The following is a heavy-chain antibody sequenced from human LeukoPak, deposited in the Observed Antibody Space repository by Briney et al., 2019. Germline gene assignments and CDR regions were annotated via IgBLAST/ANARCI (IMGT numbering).Heavy chain of an antibody. CDR2: IYYSGST. CDR3: ARARVPDYDFWSGYYIAYFDY. Sequence: SETLSLTCTVSGGSISSYYWSWIRQPPGKGLEWIGYIYYSGSTNYNPSLKSRVTISVDTSKNQFSLKLSSVTAADTAVYYCARARVPDYDFWSGYYIAYFDYWGQGTLVTASS. J-gene: IGHJ4*02. D-gene: IGHD3-3*01. V-gene: IGHV4-59*01. CDR1: GGSISSYY.